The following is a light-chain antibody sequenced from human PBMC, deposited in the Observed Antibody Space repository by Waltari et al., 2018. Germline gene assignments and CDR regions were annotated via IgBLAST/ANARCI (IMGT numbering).Light chain of an antibody. CDR1: QSVSSNH. V-gene: IGKV3-20*01. Sequence: EIVLTQSPGTLSLSPGEGATLSCRASQSVSSNHLAWYQQNPGQAPRPVIYGAARRAPGIPDRLSGGGSGTDFTLTISRLEPEDCAVYYCQQFGSSVTFGGGTKVEIK. CDR3: QQFGSSVT. J-gene: IGKJ4*01. CDR2: GAA.